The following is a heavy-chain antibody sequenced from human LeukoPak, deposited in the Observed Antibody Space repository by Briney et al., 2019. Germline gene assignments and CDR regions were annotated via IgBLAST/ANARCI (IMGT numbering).Heavy chain of an antibody. Sequence: GGSLRLSCAASGFTFSSYAMSWVRQAPGKGLEWVSAISASGGSTFYADSVKGRFTISRDNSKNTLYLQMNSLRAEDTALYYCAKGRGYSGYDFFDCWGQGTLVTVSS. J-gene: IGHJ4*02. CDR1: GFTFSSYA. D-gene: IGHD5-12*01. CDR3: AKGRGYSGYDFFDC. CDR2: ISASGGST. V-gene: IGHV3-23*01.